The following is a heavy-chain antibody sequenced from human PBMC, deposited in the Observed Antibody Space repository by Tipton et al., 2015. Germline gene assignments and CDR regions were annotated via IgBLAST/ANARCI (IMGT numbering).Heavy chain of an antibody. CDR2: IYHSGST. CDR1: GGSISSRNW. D-gene: IGHD3-10*01. J-gene: IGHJ4*02. Sequence: TLSLTCAVSGGSISSRNWWSWVRQPPGKGLEWIGEIYHSGSTNYSPSLKSRVIVSVDKSNNRFSLRLTSLTAADTAVYFCACGSPRGQLDYWGQGTLVTVSS. CDR3: ACGSPRGQLDY. V-gene: IGHV4-4*01.